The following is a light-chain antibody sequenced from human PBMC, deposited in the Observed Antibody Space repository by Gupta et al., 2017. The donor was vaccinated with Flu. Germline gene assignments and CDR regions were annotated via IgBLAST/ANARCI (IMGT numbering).Light chain of an antibody. CDR3: QHRSNSPGFT. CDR1: QSVSSY. J-gene: IGKJ3*01. CDR2: DAS. Sequence: EIVLTQSPATLSLSPGERATLSCRASQSVSSYLAWYQQKPGQAPRLLIYDASNRATGIPARSSRSGCGTDFTLTISSRDLEDFAVYYCQHRSNSPGFTFGHGTKVDIK. V-gene: IGKV3-11*01.